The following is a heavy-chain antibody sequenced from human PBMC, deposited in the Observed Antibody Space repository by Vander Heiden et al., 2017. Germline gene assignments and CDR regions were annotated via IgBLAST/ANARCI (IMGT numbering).Heavy chain of an antibody. J-gene: IGHJ5*02. CDR3: AKSPPAIAAGGLDL. D-gene: IGHD6-13*01. Sequence: EVQLLESGGDLVQPGGSLRLSCAGSGLPFSSYDVSWVRQAPGKGLEWVSGITRSGGSTYYADSVKGRFTISRDNARNTLFLQLNSLRADDTGVYFCAKSPPAIAAGGLDLWGQGTLVTVSS. CDR2: ITRSGGST. V-gene: IGHV3-23*01. CDR1: GLPFSSYD.